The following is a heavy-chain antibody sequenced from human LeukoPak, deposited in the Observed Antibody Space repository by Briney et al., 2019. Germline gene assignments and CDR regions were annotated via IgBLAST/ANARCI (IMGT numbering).Heavy chain of an antibody. Sequence: EASVKVSCKASGYTFTSYDINWVRQATGQGLEWMGWMNPNSGNTGYAQKFQGRVTMTRNTSISTAYMELSSLRPEDTAVYYCASADIVVVPAAIDYYYYGMDVWGQGTTVTVSS. D-gene: IGHD2-2*01. CDR3: ASADIVVVPAAIDYYYYGMDV. CDR2: MNPNSGNT. V-gene: IGHV1-8*01. J-gene: IGHJ6*02. CDR1: GYTFTSYD.